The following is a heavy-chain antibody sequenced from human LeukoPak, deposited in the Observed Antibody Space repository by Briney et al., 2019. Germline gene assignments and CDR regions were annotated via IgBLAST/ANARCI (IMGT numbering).Heavy chain of an antibody. CDR2: INHSGST. CDR1: GGSFSGYY. Sequence: PSETLSLTCAVYGGSFSGYYWSWIRQPPGKGLEWIGEINHSGSTNYNPSLKSRVTISVETSKNQFSLRLSSVTAADTAVYYCARNKYDILTGYFRRNNWFDPWGQGTLVTVSS. V-gene: IGHV4-34*01. D-gene: IGHD3-9*01. J-gene: IGHJ5*02. CDR3: ARNKYDILTGYFRRNNWFDP.